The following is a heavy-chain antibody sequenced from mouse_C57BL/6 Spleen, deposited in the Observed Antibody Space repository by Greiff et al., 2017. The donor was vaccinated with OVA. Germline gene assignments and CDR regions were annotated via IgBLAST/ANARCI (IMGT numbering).Heavy chain of an antibody. CDR1: GFSFNTYA. D-gene: IGHD2-5*01. CDR2: IRSKSNNYAT. CDR3: VRQHSNYEGLPYYAMDY. V-gene: IGHV10-1*01. Sequence: EVKLMESGGGLVQPKGSLKLSCAASGFSFNTYAMNWVRQAPGKGLEWVARIRSKSNNYATYYADSVKDRFTISRDDSESMLYLQMNNLKTEDTAMYYCVRQHSNYEGLPYYAMDYWGQGTSVTVSS. J-gene: IGHJ4*01.